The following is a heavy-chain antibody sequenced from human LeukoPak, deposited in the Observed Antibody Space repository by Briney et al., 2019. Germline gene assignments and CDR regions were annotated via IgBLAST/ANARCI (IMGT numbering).Heavy chain of an antibody. V-gene: IGHV4-34*01. CDR1: GGSFSDSY. CDR3: ARHYGPEERAFDI. CDR2: INHSGST. J-gene: IGHJ3*02. Sequence: SETLSLTCAVYGGSFSDSYWSWIRQPPGGGLEWIGEINHSGSTNYNPSLKSRVTISEDTSKNQSSLKVNSVTAADTAVYYCARHYGPEERAFDIWGQGTTVTVSS. D-gene: IGHD3-10*01.